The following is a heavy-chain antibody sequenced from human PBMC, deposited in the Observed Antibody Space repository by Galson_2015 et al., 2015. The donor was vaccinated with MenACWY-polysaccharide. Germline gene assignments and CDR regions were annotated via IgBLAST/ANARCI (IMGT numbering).Heavy chain of an antibody. D-gene: IGHD2-21*02. Sequence: SLRLSCAASGFTFSSYAMSWVRQAPGKGLEWVSAISGTSGSTYYTDSVKGRFTISRDNSRNTLFLQMNSVRAEDTAVYYCAKDGHFVVVTAIFDYWGQGTLVTVSS. CDR2: ISGTSGST. CDR3: AKDGHFVVVTAIFDY. V-gene: IGHV3-23*01. J-gene: IGHJ4*02. CDR1: GFTFSSYA.